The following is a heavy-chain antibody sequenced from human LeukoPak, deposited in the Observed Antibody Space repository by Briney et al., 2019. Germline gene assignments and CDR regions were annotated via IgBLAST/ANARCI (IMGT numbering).Heavy chain of an antibody. CDR2: ISAYNGNT. CDR3: ARDQLYFSGWSFDY. D-gene: IGHD6-19*01. V-gene: IGHV1-18*01. CDR1: GYTFTSYG. J-gene: IGHJ4*02. Sequence: GASVKVSCEASGYTFTSYGISWVRQAPGQGLEWMGWISAYNGNTNYAQKLQGRVTMTTDTSTSTAYMELRSLRSDDTAVYYCARDQLYFSGWSFDYWGQGTLVTVSS.